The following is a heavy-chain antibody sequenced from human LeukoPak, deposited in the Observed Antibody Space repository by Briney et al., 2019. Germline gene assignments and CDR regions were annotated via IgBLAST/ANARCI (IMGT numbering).Heavy chain of an antibody. V-gene: IGHV4-39*07. CDR3: ARAARLGGSQTYAFDI. D-gene: IGHD5-12*01. J-gene: IGHJ3*02. CDR1: GGSISSSSYY. CDR2: IYYSGST. Sequence: SETLSLTYTVSGGSISSSSYYWGWIRQPPGKGLEWIGSIYYSGSTYYNPSLKSRVTISVDTSKNQFSLKLSSVTAADTAVYYCARAARLGGSQTYAFDIWGQGTMVTVSS.